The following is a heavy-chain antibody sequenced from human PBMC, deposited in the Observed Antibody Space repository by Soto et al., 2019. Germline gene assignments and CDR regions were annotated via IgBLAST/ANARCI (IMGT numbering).Heavy chain of an antibody. Sequence: GGSLRLSCAASGFTFSSYWMHWVRQAPGKGLVWVSRINSDGSSTSYADSVKGRFTISRDNSKNTLYLQMNSLRAEDTAVYYCARAGLAVAGLDPWGQGTLVTVSS. D-gene: IGHD6-19*01. CDR3: ARAGLAVAGLDP. CDR2: INSDGSST. V-gene: IGHV3-74*01. J-gene: IGHJ5*02. CDR1: GFTFSSYW.